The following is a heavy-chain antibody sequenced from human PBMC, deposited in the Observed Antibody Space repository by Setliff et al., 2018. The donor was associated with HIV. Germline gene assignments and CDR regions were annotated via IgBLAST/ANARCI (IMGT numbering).Heavy chain of an antibody. J-gene: IGHJ6*03. CDR3: ARQPGRAAMGRENYYYYYMDV. V-gene: IGHV5-51*01. CDR1: GYSFTSYW. Sequence: PGESLKISCKGSGYSFTSYWIGWVRQVPGKGLEWMGIIYPGDSDTKYSPSFQGQVTISADTSISTAYLQWRSLKASDTAMYYCARQPGRAAMGRENYYYYYMDVWGKGTTVTVSS. CDR2: IYPGDSDT. D-gene: IGHD2-2*01.